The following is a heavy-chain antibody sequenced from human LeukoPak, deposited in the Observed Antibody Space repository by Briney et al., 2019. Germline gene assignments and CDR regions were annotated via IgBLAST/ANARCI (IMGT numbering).Heavy chain of an antibody. V-gene: IGHV4-34*01. CDR1: GGSFSGYY. Sequence: PSETLSLTCAVYGGSFSGYYWSWIRQPPGKGLEWIGEINHSGSTNYNPSLKSRVTISVDKSKNQFSLKLSSVTAADTAVYYCAREIFSRITIFGVVIASPQNDAFDIWGQGTMVTVSS. CDR2: INHSGST. J-gene: IGHJ3*02. D-gene: IGHD3-3*01. CDR3: AREIFSRITIFGVVIASPQNDAFDI.